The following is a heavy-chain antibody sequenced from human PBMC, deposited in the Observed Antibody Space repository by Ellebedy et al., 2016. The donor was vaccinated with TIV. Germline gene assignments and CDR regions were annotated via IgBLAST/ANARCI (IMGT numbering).Heavy chain of an antibody. CDR1: GASFSSSTYY. D-gene: IGHD3-16*01. V-gene: IGHV4-39*07. J-gene: IGHJ4*02. CDR3: AAQSRDYVWDGDY. Sequence: SETLSLTCAVSGASFSSSTYYWGWIRQPPGKGLEWIGSVYYGGSTYYNPSLRSRLTISIDPSKNQFSLKVKSGTAADTAVYYWAAQSRDYVWDGDYWGQGALVTVSS. CDR2: VYYGGST.